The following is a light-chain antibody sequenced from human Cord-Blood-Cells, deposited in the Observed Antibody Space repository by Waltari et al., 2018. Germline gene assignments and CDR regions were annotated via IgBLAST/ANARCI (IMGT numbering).Light chain of an antibody. CDR2: EVS. Sequence: QSALTQPPSASGSPGQSATISCTGTSSDVGGSNYVSWYQQHPGKAPKLMIYEVSKRPSGVPDRFSGSKSGNTASLTVSGLQAEDEADYYCSSYAGSNNLVFGGGTKLTVL. V-gene: IGLV2-8*01. CDR3: SSYAGSNNLV. J-gene: IGLJ2*01. CDR1: SSDVGGSNY.